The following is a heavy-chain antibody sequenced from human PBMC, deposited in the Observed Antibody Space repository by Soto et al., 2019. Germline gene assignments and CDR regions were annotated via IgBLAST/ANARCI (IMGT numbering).Heavy chain of an antibody. CDR3: ARSYYYDSSGYSQGYNWFDP. J-gene: IGHJ5*02. V-gene: IGHV4-39*01. D-gene: IGHD3-22*01. CDR2: IYYSGST. CDR1: GGSISSSSYY. Sequence: SETLSLTCTVSGGSISSSSYYWGWIRQPPGKGLEWIGSIYYSGSTYYNPSLKSRVTISVDTSKNQFSLKLSSVTAADTAVYYCARSYYYDSSGYSQGYNWFDPWGQGTLVTVSS.